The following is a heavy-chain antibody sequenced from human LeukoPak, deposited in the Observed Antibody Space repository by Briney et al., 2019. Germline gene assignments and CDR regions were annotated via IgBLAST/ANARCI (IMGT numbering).Heavy chain of an antibody. J-gene: IGHJ5*02. V-gene: IGHV1-3*01. CDR2: INAGNDNT. CDR3: ARDLGYCTGGTCYPSWFDP. Sequence: GASVKVSFKASGYTFTSYAMHWVRQAPGQRLEWMGWINAGNDNTKYSQKFQGRVTITRDTSASTAYMELSSLRSEDTAVYYCARDLGYCTGGTCYPSWFDPWGQGTLVTVSS. D-gene: IGHD2-15*01. CDR1: GYTFTSYA.